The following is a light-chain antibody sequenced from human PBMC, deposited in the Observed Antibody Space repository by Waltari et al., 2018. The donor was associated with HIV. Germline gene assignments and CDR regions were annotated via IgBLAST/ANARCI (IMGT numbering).Light chain of an antibody. CDR2: GGN. Sequence: SSELTQDPIVSVALGQTIKITCQGDSPSSFFANWSQHRPGQAPVLVVYGGNRRPSGIPDRFSASNSGNTSSLIISKSEAGDEADYFCHSRDTNGERYVFGGGT. CDR3: HSRDTNGERYV. CDR1: SPSSFF. J-gene: IGLJ1*01. V-gene: IGLV3-19*01.